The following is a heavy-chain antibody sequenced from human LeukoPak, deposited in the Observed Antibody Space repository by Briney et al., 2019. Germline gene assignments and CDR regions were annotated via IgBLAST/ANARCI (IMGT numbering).Heavy chain of an antibody. CDR1: GGSISSGDYY. Sequence: SETLSLTCTVSGGSISSGDYYWSWIRQPPGRGLEWVGYIYHSGNTYYNPSLKSRLTISVDTPRNQFSLKLRSVTAADTAVYYCARGGTRITIVGVVINDFDYWGQGTLVTVSS. D-gene: IGHD3-3*01. V-gene: IGHV4-30-4*08. CDR3: ARGGTRITIVGVVINDFDY. J-gene: IGHJ4*02. CDR2: IYHSGNT.